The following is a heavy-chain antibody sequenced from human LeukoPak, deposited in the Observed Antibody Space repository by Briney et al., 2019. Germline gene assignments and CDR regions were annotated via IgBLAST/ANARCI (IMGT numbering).Heavy chain of an antibody. CDR2: INWNGGST. CDR3: ARAMLTATGYYFDY. CDR1: GFTFDDYG. J-gene: IGHJ4*02. V-gene: IGHV3-20*04. D-gene: IGHD2-15*01. Sequence: PGGSLRLSCAASGFTFDDYGMSWVRHAPGKGLEWVSGINWNGGSTGYADSVKGRFTISRDNAKNSLYLQMNSLRAEDTALYYCARAMLTATGYYFDYWGQGALVTVSS.